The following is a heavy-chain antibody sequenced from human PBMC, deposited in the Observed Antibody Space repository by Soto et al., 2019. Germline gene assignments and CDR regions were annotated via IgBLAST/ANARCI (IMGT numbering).Heavy chain of an antibody. Sequence: QVHLQESGPGLVAPSGTLSLTCTLSGGSVRAPDWWNWVRQSPDKGLEWIAEVHISGHSNYNPSLRSRVSVSIDSSTNQFYLNLNSVTVADTAIYYCARVRQGCSANNCYFDPWGQGTQVTISS. CDR2: VHISGHS. CDR3: ARVRQGCSANNCYFDP. CDR1: GGSVRAPDW. D-gene: IGHD1-1*01. V-gene: IGHV4-4*02. J-gene: IGHJ5*01.